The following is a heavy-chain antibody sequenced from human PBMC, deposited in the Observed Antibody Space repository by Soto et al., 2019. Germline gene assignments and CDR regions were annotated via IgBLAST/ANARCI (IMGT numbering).Heavy chain of an antibody. Sequence: GGSLRLSCAASGFTFSSYGMHWVRQAPGKGLEWVAVIWYDGSNKYYADSVKGRFTISRDNSKNTLYLQMNSLRAEDTAVYFCAKEQTTGAHYALDYWSQGTLVTVSS. D-gene: IGHD2-8*02. CDR3: AKEQTTGAHYALDY. V-gene: IGHV3-33*06. J-gene: IGHJ4*02. CDR1: GFTFSSYG. CDR2: IWYDGSNK.